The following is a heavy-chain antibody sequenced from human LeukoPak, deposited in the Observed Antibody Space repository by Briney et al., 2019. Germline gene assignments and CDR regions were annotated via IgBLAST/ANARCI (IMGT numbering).Heavy chain of an antibody. D-gene: IGHD6-13*01. J-gene: IGHJ3*02. V-gene: IGHV1-3*01. CDR1: GYTFTSYA. CDR3: ARDGSSSWYEDAFDI. Sequence: ASVTVSCTASGYTFTSYAMHWVRQAPGQRLEWMGWINAGNGNTKYSQKFQGRVTITRDTSASTAYMELSSLRSEDTAVYYCARDGSSSWYEDAFDIWGQGTMVTVSS. CDR2: INAGNGNT.